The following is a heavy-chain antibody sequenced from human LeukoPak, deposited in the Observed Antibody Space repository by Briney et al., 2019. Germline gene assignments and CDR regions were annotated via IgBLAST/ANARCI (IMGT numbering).Heavy chain of an antibody. V-gene: IGHV1-2*06. CDR1: GYTFTGYY. D-gene: IGHD6-19*01. CDR3: ARARSGHTWHFDY. CDR2: INPNSGGT. Sequence: ASVKVSCKASGYTFTGYYMHWVRQAPGQGLEWMGRINPNSGGTNYAQKFQGRVTMTRDTSISTAYMEPSRLRSDDTAVYYCARARSGHTWHFDYGGQGTLVTVSS. J-gene: IGHJ4*02.